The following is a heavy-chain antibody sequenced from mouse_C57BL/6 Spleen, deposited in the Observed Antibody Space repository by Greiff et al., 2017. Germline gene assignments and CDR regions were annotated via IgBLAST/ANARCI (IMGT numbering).Heavy chain of an antibody. D-gene: IGHD3-1*01. V-gene: IGHV5-9-1*02. CDR2: ISSGGDYI. CDR3: TRDRASYAMDN. CDR1: GFTFSSSA. Sequence: EVKLVESGEGLLKPGGSLKLSSAASGFTFSSSAMSWVRHTPEKRLAWVAYISSGGDYIYYADTVKGRFTISRDNARKTLYLQMSSLKSEDTAMYYCTRDRASYAMDNWGQGTSDTVSS. J-gene: IGHJ4*01.